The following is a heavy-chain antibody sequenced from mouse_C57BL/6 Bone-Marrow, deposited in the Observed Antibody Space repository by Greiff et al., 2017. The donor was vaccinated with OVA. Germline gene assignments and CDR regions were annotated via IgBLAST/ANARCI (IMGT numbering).Heavy chain of an antibody. D-gene: IGHD3-2*02. V-gene: IGHV1-72*01. CDR3: ADSSGYVSYYAMDY. Sequence: VQLQQPGAELVKPGASVKLSCKASGYTFTSYWMHWVKQRPGRGLEWIGRIDPNSGGTKYNEKFKSKATLTVDKPSSPAYMQLSSLTSEDSAVYYCADSSGYVSYYAMDYWGQGTSVTVSS. CDR1: GYTFTSYW. J-gene: IGHJ4*01. CDR2: IDPNSGGT.